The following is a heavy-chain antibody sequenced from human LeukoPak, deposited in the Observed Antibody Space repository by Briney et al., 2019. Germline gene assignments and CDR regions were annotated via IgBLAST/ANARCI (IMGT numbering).Heavy chain of an antibody. CDR3: ASHSSPTS. CDR2: ISQAGSIK. Sequence: GGSLRLSCLASGFTLSTYAMHWVRQAPGKGLEWVAVISQAGSIKHHADSVKGRFTISRDNSKNTLYLQMNSLRDEDTAVYYCASHSSPTSWGQGTLVPVSS. D-gene: IGHD6-13*01. J-gene: IGHJ5*02. CDR1: GFTLSTYA. V-gene: IGHV3-30*04.